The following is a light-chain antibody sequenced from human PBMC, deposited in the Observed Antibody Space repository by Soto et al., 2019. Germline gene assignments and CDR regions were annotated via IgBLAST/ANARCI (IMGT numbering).Light chain of an antibody. CDR2: EVS. V-gene: IGLV2-14*01. Sequence: QSALTQPASVSGSPGQSITISCTGTSSDVGGYNYVSWYQQNPGKAPKLMIYEVSNRPSGVSNRFSGSIDTSSNSASLTISGLRAEDEADYYCQSYAPPSAGVFGGGTKLTVL. CDR3: QSYAPPSAGV. CDR1: SSDVGGYNY. J-gene: IGLJ3*02.